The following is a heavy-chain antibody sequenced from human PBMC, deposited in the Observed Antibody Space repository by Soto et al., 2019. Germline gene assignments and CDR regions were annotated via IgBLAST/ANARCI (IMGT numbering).Heavy chain of an antibody. D-gene: IGHD3-10*01. CDR3: ARGGAWFIDY. V-gene: IGHV3-7*01. CDR1: GFSFSNSW. CDR2: IKQDGSEK. Sequence: EVQLVESGGGLVQPGGSLRLSCTASGFSFSNSWMSWVRRIPGKGLEWVAHIKQDGSEKYHVDSVKGRLTISRDNAKNSLSLQMNSLRAEDTAVYYCARGGAWFIDYWGQGTLVTVSS. J-gene: IGHJ4*02.